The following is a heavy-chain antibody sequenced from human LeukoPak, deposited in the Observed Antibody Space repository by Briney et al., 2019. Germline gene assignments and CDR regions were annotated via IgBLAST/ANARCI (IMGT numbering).Heavy chain of an antibody. CDR2: MNPNSGNT. CDR1: GYTFTSFD. CDR3: ARSAARRAVGYWFDP. D-gene: IGHD6-6*01. V-gene: IGHV1-8*01. Sequence: ASVKVSCKASGYTFTSFDINWVRQATGQGLEWMGWMNPNSGNTGYARKFQGRVTMTRNTSITTAYMELSSPRSEDTAVYYCARSAARRAVGYWFDPWGQGTLVTVSS. J-gene: IGHJ5*02.